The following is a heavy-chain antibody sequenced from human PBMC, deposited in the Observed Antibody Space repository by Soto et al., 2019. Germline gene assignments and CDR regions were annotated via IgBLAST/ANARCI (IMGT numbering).Heavy chain of an antibody. CDR2: ISAYNGNT. CDR1: GYTFTSYG. V-gene: IGHV1-18*01. J-gene: IGHJ4*02. Sequence: QVQLVQSGAEVKKPGASVKVSCKASGYTFTSYGISWVRQAPGHGLEWMGWISAYNGNTQYAQKLQGRVTLTTDTSTRTAYMERRTLRSDDTAVYYCARVRATVTTPFDYWGQGTLPSVSS. CDR3: ARVRATVTTPFDY. D-gene: IGHD4-4*01.